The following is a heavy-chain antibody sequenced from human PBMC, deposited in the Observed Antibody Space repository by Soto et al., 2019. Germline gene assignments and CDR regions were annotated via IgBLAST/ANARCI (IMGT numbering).Heavy chain of an antibody. CDR1: GGSINSYY. Sequence: QVQLQESGPGLVKPSETLSLTCTVAGGSINSYYWSWIRQPAGKGLEWIGRIYTTGSANYNPSLNSRVTMSVDTSKNQFSLKLSSVTAADTAVYYCARLSNGVRFDYWGQGTLVTVSS. CDR3: ARLSNGVRFDY. J-gene: IGHJ4*02. D-gene: IGHD3-10*01. V-gene: IGHV4-4*07. CDR2: IYTTGSA.